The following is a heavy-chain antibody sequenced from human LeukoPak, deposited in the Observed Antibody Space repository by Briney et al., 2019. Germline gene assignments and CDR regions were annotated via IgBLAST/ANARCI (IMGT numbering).Heavy chain of an antibody. D-gene: IGHD1-1*01. V-gene: IGHV4-31*03. Sequence: PSQTLSLTCTVFGGSLNSGSYYWSWVRQHPGKGLEWIGYISYRGGTHYNPSLKSRVSISGDTSKNQFSLRLTSLTAADTAVFYCAGDGSSINWFFYWGQGTLVTVSS. CDR2: ISYRGGT. CDR3: AGDGSSINWFFY. CDR1: GGSLNSGSYY. J-gene: IGHJ4*02.